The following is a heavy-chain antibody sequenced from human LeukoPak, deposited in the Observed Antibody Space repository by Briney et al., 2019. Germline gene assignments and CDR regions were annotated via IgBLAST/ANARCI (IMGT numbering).Heavy chain of an antibody. D-gene: IGHD3-10*02. Sequence: AETLSLTCSVSGGSLSDYCWIWLRQAPGQGLEWIGHMYYSGDTNYNPSLKSRVTMSVDTSKNQFSLRLTSVTAADTAIYYCARDEHWVVRGVYYLWGQGTLVTVSS. CDR2: MYYSGDT. J-gene: IGHJ5*02. V-gene: IGHV4-59*01. CDR3: ARDEHWVVRGVYYL. CDR1: GGSLSDYC.